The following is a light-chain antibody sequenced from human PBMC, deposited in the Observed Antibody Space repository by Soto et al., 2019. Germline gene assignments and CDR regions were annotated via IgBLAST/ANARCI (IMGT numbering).Light chain of an antibody. Sequence: EIVMTQSPATLSVSPGERATLSCRASQSVTSDLAWYQQKPGQPPRLLIYGASTRATGIPARFSGSGSGTEFTLNISSLQSEDFAVYYCQQYNKWLLTFGGGTKVEIK. J-gene: IGKJ4*01. CDR2: GAS. V-gene: IGKV3-15*01. CDR3: QQYNKWLLT. CDR1: QSVTSD.